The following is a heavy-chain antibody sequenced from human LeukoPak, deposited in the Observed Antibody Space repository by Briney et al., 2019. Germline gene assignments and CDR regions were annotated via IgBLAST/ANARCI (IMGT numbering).Heavy chain of an antibody. V-gene: IGHV4-30-2*01. Sequence: SQTLSLTCTVSGGSISSGGYYWSWIRQPPGKGLEWIGYIYHSGSTYYNPSLKSRVTISVDRSKNQFSLKLSSVTAADTAVYYCAREVRVLRFLEWLNLGMDVWGKGTTVTVSS. CDR1: GGSISSGGYY. CDR3: AREVRVLRFLEWLNLGMDV. D-gene: IGHD3-3*01. CDR2: IYHSGST. J-gene: IGHJ6*04.